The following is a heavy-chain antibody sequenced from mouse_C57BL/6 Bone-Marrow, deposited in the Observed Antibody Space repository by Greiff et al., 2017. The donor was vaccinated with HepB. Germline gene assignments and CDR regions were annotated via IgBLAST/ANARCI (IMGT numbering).Heavy chain of an antibody. CDR3: ARDRTGPYSNWYFDV. J-gene: IGHJ1*03. CDR1: GFTFSSYA. D-gene: IGHD3-1*01. CDR2: ISDGGSYT. Sequence: VQLKESGGGLVKPGGSLKLSCAASGFTFSSYAMSWVRQTPEKRLEWVATISDGGSYTYYPDNVKGRFTISRDNAKNNLYLQMSHLKSEDTAMYYCARDRTGPYSNWYFDVWGTGTTVTVSS. V-gene: IGHV5-4*01.